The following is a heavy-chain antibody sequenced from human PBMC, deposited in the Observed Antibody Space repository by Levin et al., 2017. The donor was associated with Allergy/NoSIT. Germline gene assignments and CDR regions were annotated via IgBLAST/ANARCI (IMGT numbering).Heavy chain of an antibody. V-gene: IGHV3-23*01. J-gene: IGHJ4*02. CDR3: AKDTRTMTTVTTGDY. CDR2: VSTSGGST. D-gene: IGHD4-17*01. CDR1: GFTFSNYA. Sequence: GGSLRLSCAASGFTFSNYAMSWVRQAPGKGLEWVSAVSTSGGSTFYADSVKGRFTISRDNSKKILYLQMNSLRVEDTAVYYCAKDTRTMTTVTTGDYWGQGTLLTVSS.